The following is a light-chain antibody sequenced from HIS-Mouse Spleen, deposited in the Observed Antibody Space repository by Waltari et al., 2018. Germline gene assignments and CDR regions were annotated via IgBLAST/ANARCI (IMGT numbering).Light chain of an antibody. CDR1: VLAKKY. CDR2: KDS. J-gene: IGLJ2*01. V-gene: IGLV3-27*01. CDR3: YSAADNNVV. Sequence: SYELTQPSSVSVSPGQTARITCSGDVLAKKYARWFQQKPGQAPVLVIYKDSERPSGSPWRFSGSSSGTTVTLTISGAQVEDEADYYCYSAADNNVVFGGGTKLTVL.